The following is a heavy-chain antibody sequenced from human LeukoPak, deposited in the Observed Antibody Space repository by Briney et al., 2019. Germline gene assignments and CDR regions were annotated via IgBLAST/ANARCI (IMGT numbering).Heavy chain of an antibody. J-gene: IGHJ4*02. V-gene: IGHV4-34*01. CDR2: INHSGST. CDR1: GASFSDHY. D-gene: IGHD5-18*01. CDR3: ARGVTAMPQPVFDY. Sequence: SETLSLTCAVYGASFSDHYWTWIRQPPGKGLEWIGEINHSGSTNYNPSLKSRVTISVDTSKNQFSLKLSSVTAADTAVYYCARGVTAMPQPVFDYWGQGTLVTVSS.